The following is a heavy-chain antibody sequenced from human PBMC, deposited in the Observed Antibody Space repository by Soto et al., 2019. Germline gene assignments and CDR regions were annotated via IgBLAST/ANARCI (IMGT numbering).Heavy chain of an antibody. CDR1: GGSFSGYY. CDR2: INHRGST. J-gene: IGHJ4*02. CDR3: ARGDIAVGLAY. Sequence: QVQLQQWGAGLLKPSETLSLTCAVYGGSFSGYYWSWIRQPPGKGLEWIGEINHRGSTKYNPSLRSRVTISVDTSQNQFSLKVSSVTDADTAVYYCARGDIAVGLAYWGQGTLVTVSS. V-gene: IGHV4-34*01. D-gene: IGHD6-19*01.